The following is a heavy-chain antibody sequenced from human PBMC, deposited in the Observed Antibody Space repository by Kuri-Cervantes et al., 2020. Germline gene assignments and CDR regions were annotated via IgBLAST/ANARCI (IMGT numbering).Heavy chain of an antibody. J-gene: IGHJ6*02. Sequence: SVKVSCKASGGTFSSYAISWVRQAPGQGLEWMGGIIPIFGTANYAQKFQGRVTITADESTSTAYMELSSLRSEDTAVYYCARSHRPDYGSGSPVSPYGMDVWGQGTTVTVSS. D-gene: IGHD3-10*01. CDR3: ARSHRPDYGSGSPVSPYGMDV. CDR2: IIPIFGTA. CDR1: GGTFSSYA. V-gene: IGHV1-69*13.